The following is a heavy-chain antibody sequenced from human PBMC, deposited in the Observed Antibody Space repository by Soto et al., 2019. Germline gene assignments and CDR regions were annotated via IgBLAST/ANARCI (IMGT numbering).Heavy chain of an antibody. CDR3: AKSISARYGVDY. V-gene: IGHV4-39*01. J-gene: IGHJ4*02. D-gene: IGHD6-6*01. Sequence: PSETLSLTCAVSGDSMSSSDYYWGWIRQPPGKGLEWIGSIYYSGSTYYNPSLQSRVAISVDTSKNQFSLKLNSVTAADTAVYYCAKSISARYGVDYWGQGTLVTVSS. CDR1: GDSMSSSDYY. CDR2: IYYSGST.